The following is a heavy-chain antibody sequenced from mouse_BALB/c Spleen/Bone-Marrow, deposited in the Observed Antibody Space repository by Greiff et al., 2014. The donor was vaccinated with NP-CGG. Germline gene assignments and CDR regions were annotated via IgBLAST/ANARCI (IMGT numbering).Heavy chain of an antibody. D-gene: IGHD2-10*02. CDR1: GYTFTTYW. J-gene: IGHJ4*01. V-gene: IGHV1-69*02. CDR2: IDPSDSES. Sequence: QVQLKESGAELVKPGAPVKLSCKASGYTFTTYWMNWVKQRPGRGLEWIGKIDPSDSESHYRQKFKDKATLTVDKSSSTAYIQLSSLTSEDSAVYFCARSYGNYDAMDFWGQGTSVTVSS. CDR3: ARSYGNYDAMDF.